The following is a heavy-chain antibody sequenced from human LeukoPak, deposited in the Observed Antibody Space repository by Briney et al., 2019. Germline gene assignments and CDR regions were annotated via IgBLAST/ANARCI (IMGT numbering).Heavy chain of an antibody. J-gene: IGHJ4*02. Sequence: GPSPRLSCAASGFSVSDYGMHWVRQTPGKGLEWVAVMSFDGSNKYYRDSVKGRFTISRDNSKNTLYLQMNSLRAEDTAVYYCAKSGCSSTNCYVNSWGQGTLVTVSS. V-gene: IGHV3-30*18. D-gene: IGHD2-2*01. CDR2: MSFDGSNK. CDR3: AKSGCSSTNCYVNS. CDR1: GFSVSDYG.